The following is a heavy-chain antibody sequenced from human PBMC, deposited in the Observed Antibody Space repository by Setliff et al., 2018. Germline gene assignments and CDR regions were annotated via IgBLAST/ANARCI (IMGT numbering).Heavy chain of an antibody. CDR1: GGTFSDYY. J-gene: IGHJ4*02. CDR3: ARGRNIAARLLDS. CDR2: INHRGSI. Sequence: SETLSLTCAAYGGTFSDYYWTWIRQPPGKGLEWIGEINHRGSINYNPSLKSRATISIDTSKDQFSLKLISMSAADTAVYFCARGRNIAARLLDSWGQGALVTVSS. D-gene: IGHD6-6*01. V-gene: IGHV4-34*01.